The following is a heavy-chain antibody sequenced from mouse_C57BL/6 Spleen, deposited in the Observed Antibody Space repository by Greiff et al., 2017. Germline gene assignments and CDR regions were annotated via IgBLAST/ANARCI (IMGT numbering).Heavy chain of an antibody. CDR2: ISDGGSYT. Sequence: DVHLVESGGGLVKPGGSLKLSCAASGFTFSSYAMSWVRQTPEKRLEWVATISDGGSYTYYPDNVKGRFTISRDNAKNNLYLQMSHLKSEDTAMYYCARDGTGTLYFDYWGQGTTLTVSS. V-gene: IGHV5-4*01. D-gene: IGHD4-1*01. CDR1: GFTFSSYA. CDR3: ARDGTGTLYFDY. J-gene: IGHJ2*01.